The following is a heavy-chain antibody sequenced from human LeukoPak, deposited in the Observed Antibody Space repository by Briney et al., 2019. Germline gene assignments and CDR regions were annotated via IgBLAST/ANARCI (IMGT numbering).Heavy chain of an antibody. CDR2: INWNGDSA. CDR3: ARHLSGSYYRGADY. D-gene: IGHD1-26*01. J-gene: IGHJ4*02. CDR1: GFIFDDYA. V-gene: IGHV3-20*04. Sequence: RSGGSLRLSCAASGFIFDDYAMSWVRQAPGKGLEWVSGINWNGDSAGYADSVKGRFTISRDNAKNSLYLQMNSLRAEDTALYYCARHLSGSYYRGADYWGQGTLVTVSS.